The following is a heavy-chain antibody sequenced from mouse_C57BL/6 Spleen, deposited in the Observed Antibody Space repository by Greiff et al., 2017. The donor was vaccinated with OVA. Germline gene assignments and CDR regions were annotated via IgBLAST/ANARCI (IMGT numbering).Heavy chain of an antibody. CDR1: GYAFSSYW. Sequence: VMLVESGAELVKPGASVKISCKASGYAFSSYWMNWVKQRPGKGLEWIGQIYPGDGDTNYNGKFKGKATLTADKSSSTAYMQLSSLTSEDSAVYFCARAAYYDEPLYAMDYWGQGTSVTVSS. CDR2: IYPGDGDT. D-gene: IGHD2-4*01. CDR3: ARAAYYDEPLYAMDY. V-gene: IGHV1-80*01. J-gene: IGHJ4*01.